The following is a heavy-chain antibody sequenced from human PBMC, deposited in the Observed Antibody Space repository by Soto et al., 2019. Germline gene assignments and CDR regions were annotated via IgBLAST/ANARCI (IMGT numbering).Heavy chain of an antibody. J-gene: IGHJ3*02. V-gene: IGHV1-69*01. Sequence: SVKVSCQASGGTFSSYAISWVRQAPGQGLEWMGGIIPIFGTANYAQKFQGRVTITADESTSTAYMELSSLRSEDTAVYYCASSPVGAKEGRAFDIWGQGTMVTVSS. CDR2: IIPIFGTA. D-gene: IGHD1-26*01. CDR3: ASSPVGAKEGRAFDI. CDR1: GGTFSSYA.